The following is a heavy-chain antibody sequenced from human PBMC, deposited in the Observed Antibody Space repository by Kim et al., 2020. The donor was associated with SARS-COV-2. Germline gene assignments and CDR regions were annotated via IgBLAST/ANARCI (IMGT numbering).Heavy chain of an antibody. CDR2: TYYRSKWYN. CDR1: GDSVSSNSAA. Sequence: SQTLSLTCAISGDSVSSNSAAWNWIRQSPSRGLEWLGRTYYRSKWYNDYAVSVKSRITINPDTSKNQFSLQLNSVTPEDTAVYYCARGTKLPAPWRGVMNGEFDYWGQGTLVTVSS. J-gene: IGHJ4*02. CDR3: ARGTKLPAPWRGVMNGEFDY. V-gene: IGHV6-1*01. D-gene: IGHD2-15*01.